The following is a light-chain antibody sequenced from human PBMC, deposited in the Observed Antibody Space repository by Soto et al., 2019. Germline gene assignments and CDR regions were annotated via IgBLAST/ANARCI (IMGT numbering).Light chain of an antibody. CDR3: QQTYSTPPRT. V-gene: IGKV1-39*01. CDR2: DAS. CDR1: QGIGTY. Sequence: DIHLTQSPSSLSASVGDRVTISCRATQGIGTYLTWYQQKPGRAPNLLIYDASTLQTGAPSRFSGRASATDFTLTISSLQPEDVGTYFCQQTYSTPPRTFGQGTRVEI. J-gene: IGKJ1*01.